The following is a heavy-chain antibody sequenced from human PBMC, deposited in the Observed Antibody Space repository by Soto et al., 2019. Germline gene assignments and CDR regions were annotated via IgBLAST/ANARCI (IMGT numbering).Heavy chain of an antibody. V-gene: IGHV4-4*02. CDR1: SGSISSSNW. J-gene: IGHJ4*02. D-gene: IGHD2-15*01. CDR2: IYHSGST. CDR3: ARAIVYCSGGSCYHIDY. Sequence: PSETLSLTCAVSSGSISSSNWWSWVRQPPGKGLEWIGEIYHSGSTNYNPSLKSRVTISVDKSKNQFSLKLSSVTAADTAVYYCARAIVYCSGGSCYHIDYWGQGTLVTVSS.